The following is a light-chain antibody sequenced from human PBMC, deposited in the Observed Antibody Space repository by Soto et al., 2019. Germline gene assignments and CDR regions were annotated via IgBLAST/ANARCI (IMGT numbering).Light chain of an antibody. CDR2: GAS. J-gene: IGKJ5*01. Sequence: EIVFTQSPATRSLSPGERSTLSCRASQSVSSSYLAWYQQKPGQAPRLVIYGASSRETGIPDRFSGSGAGTEFTLTISRLEPEDFAVDYCQQYGSSTITFGQGTRLEIK. CDR1: QSVSSSY. CDR3: QQYGSSTIT. V-gene: IGKV3-20*01.